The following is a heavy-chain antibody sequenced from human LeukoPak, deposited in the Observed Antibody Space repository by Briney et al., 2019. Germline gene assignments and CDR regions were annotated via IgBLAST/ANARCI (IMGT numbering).Heavy chain of an antibody. V-gene: IGHV3-48*03. CDR2: ISSSGSTI. D-gene: IGHD3-22*01. CDR3: ARDPAYYYDSSGPPGC. Sequence: GGSLRLSCAASGFTFSSYEMNWVRQAPGKGLEWVSYISSSGSTIYYADSVKGRFTISRDNAKNSLYLQMNSLRAEDTAVYYCARDPAYYYDSSGPPGCWGQGTLVTVSS. CDR1: GFTFSSYE. J-gene: IGHJ4*02.